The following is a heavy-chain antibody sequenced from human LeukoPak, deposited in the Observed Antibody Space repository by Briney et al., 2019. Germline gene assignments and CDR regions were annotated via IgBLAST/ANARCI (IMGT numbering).Heavy chain of an antibody. CDR3: ARQSAAILNWFDP. V-gene: IGHV4-59*08. Sequence: SETLSLTCTVSGGSISSYYWSWIRQPPGKGLEWIGYIHYSGSTNYNPSLKSRVTISVDTSKNQFSLKLSSVTAADTAVYYCARQSAAILNWFDPWGQGTLVTVSS. J-gene: IGHJ5*02. D-gene: IGHD2-21*02. CDR1: GGSISSYY. CDR2: IHYSGST.